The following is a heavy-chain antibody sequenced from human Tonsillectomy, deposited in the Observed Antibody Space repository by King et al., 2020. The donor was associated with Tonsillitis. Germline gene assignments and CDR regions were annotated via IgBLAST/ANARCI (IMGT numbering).Heavy chain of an antibody. J-gene: IGHJ2*01. V-gene: IGHV3-7*03. Sequence: VQLVESGGGLVQPGGSLRLSCAASGFTFSSYCMNWVRQAPGRGLEWVANIKQDGGETYFVDSVKGRFTISRDNAKNSLYLHMNSLRAEDTAVYYCAGNLGTGRNLWGRGTLVTVSS. CDR2: IKQDGGET. CDR3: AGNLGTGRNL. CDR1: GFTFSSYC. D-gene: IGHD2-8*02.